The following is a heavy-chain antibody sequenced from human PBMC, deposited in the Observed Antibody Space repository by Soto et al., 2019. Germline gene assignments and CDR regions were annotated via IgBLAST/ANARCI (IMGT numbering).Heavy chain of an antibody. D-gene: IGHD6-13*01. CDR2: INPLPTSGST. CDR1: GYIFTNYY. V-gene: IGHV1-46*01. CDR3: ARDLAAAAY. J-gene: IGHJ4*02. Sequence: ASVKVSCKASGYIFTNYYIHWVRQAPGQGLEWMAIINPLPTSGSTNYAQKFQGRVTVTRDTSTSTVYLELSNLRSDDTAVYYCARDLAAAAYWGQGTLVTVSS.